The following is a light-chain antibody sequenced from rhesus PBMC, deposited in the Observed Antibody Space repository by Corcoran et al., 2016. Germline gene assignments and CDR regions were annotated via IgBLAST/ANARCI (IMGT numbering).Light chain of an antibody. CDR3: QHYYSTPLT. J-gene: IGKJ4*01. Sequence: DIQMTQSPSSLSASVGDRVTITCRASQGITNDLAWYQQKPGETPKLMIYEASSLQSGITSRFSGSGSGTDVTLTISSLQSEDFATYYCQHYYSTPLTFCGGTKVEIK. CDR2: EAS. V-gene: IGKV1-25*01. CDR1: QGITND.